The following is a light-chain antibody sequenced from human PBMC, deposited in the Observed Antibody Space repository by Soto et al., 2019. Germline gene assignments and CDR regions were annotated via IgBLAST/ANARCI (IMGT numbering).Light chain of an antibody. CDR1: QTITSFY. CDR2: GTS. J-gene: IGKJ3*01. CDR3: QQFGGAPPRFT. V-gene: IGKV3-20*01. Sequence: IVLTQSPGTLSLSPGERATLTCRASQTITSFYLAWYQHEPDQAPRLLIYGTSTRATGIPDSFSGSGSGTDFTLTIRKREPEDFAVYYCQQFGGAPPRFTFDPVKKVEVK.